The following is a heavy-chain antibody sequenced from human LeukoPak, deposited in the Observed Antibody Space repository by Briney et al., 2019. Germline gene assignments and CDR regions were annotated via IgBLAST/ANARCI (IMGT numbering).Heavy chain of an antibody. CDR2: ISTSSSYI. CDR1: GFTFSTYM. CDR3: ARDGSGYSDPVDY. D-gene: IGHD3-22*01. V-gene: IGHV3-21*01. Sequence: GGSLRLSCTASGFTFSTYMMNWVRQAPGKGLEWVPSISTSSSYIYYADSVKGRFTISRHNAKNSLYLEMNSLRVEDTAVYFCARDGSGYSDPVDYWGQGSLVTVSS. J-gene: IGHJ4*02.